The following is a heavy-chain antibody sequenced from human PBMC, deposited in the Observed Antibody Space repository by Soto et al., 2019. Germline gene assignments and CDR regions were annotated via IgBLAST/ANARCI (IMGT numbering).Heavy chain of an antibody. V-gene: IGHV3-30-3*01. Sequence: QVHLVESGGGVVQPGRSLRLSCAASGFTFSTYAMHWVRQAPGKGLEWVATISDDGTNKYYADSVKGRFTISRDNSKDTLYLQINGLRAEDTAVYYCPREGHGDWFDPWGQGTLVTVSS. CDR3: PREGHGDWFDP. J-gene: IGHJ5*02. CDR1: GFTFSTYA. CDR2: ISDDGTNK. D-gene: IGHD3-10*01.